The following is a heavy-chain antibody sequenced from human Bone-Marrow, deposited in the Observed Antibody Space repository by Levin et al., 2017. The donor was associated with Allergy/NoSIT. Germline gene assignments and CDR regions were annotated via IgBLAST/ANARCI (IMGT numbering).Heavy chain of an antibody. CDR1: GFPFSDSY. CDR2: ISSTAVTV. D-gene: IGHD2-21*01. J-gene: IGHJ1*01. Sequence: LSLTCAASGFPFSDSYLSWIRQAPGKGLEWVSYISSTAVTVYYAASVNGRFTISRDDAKNSLYLQMNSLRAEDTAVYYCATSFYYGGSYPPVEYFQHWGLGTLVTVSS. CDR3: ATSFYYGGSYPPVEYFQH. V-gene: IGHV3-11*01.